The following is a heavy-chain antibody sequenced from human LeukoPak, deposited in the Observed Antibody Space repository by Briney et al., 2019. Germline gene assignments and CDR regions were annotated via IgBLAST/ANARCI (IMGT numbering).Heavy chain of an antibody. Sequence: SETLSLTCTVSGGSISSSSYYWGWIRQPPGKGLEWIGSIYYSGSTYYNPSLKSRVTISVDTSKNQFSLKLSSVTAADTAVYYCARETNYYDSSGSSCAFDIWGQGTMVTVSS. J-gene: IGHJ3*02. V-gene: IGHV4-39*07. CDR1: GGSISSSSYY. CDR2: IYYSGST. D-gene: IGHD3-22*01. CDR3: ARETNYYDSSGSSCAFDI.